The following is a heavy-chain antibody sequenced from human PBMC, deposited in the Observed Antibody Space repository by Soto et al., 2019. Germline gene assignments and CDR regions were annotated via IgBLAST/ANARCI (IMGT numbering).Heavy chain of an antibody. CDR1: GFTFSSYS. J-gene: IGHJ3*02. D-gene: IGHD3-3*01. CDR3: ARDLGARAFDI. V-gene: IGHV3-21*01. Sequence: GGSLRLSCAASGFTFSSYSMNWVRQAPGKGLEWVSSISSSSSYIYYADSVKGRFTISRDNAKNSLYLQMNSLRAEATAVYYCARDLGARAFDIWGQGTMVTVSS. CDR2: ISSSSSYI.